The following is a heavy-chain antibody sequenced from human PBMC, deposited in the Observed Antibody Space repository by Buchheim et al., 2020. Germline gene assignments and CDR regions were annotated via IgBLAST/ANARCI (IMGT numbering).Heavy chain of an antibody. J-gene: IGHJ5*02. CDR1: GFTFSIYE. Sequence: EVKLVESGGTLVQPGGSLRLSCAASGFTFSIYEMNWVRQAPGKGLEWISFISRGATTINYADSVRGRFTISRDDAKASLYLQMNSLRAEDTAVYYCAREDCTADSCFVGRFDPWGQGTL. CDR2: ISRGATTI. V-gene: IGHV3-48*03. D-gene: IGHD2-8*01. CDR3: AREDCTADSCFVGRFDP.